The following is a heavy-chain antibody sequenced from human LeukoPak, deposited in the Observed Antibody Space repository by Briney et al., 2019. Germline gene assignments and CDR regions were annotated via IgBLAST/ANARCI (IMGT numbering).Heavy chain of an antibody. CDR2: IWYDGSNK. CDR1: GFTFSSYG. Sequence: PGRSLRLSCAASGFTFSSYGMHWVRQAPGKGLEWVAVIWYDGSNKYYADSVKGRFTISRDNSKNTLYLQMNSLRAEDTAVYYCARAGRDIVVVPAGMDVWGKGTTVTVSS. V-gene: IGHV3-33*01. J-gene: IGHJ6*04. D-gene: IGHD2-2*01. CDR3: ARAGRDIVVVPAGMDV.